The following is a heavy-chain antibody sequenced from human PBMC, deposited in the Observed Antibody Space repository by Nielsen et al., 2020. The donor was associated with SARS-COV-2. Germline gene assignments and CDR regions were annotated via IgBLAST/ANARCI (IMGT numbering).Heavy chain of an antibody. D-gene: IGHD2-15*01. CDR3: ASLPGS. CDR2: INHSGST. CDR1: GGSISSYY. J-gene: IGHJ4*02. V-gene: IGHV4-34*01. Sequence: GSLRLSCTVSGGSISSYYWSWIRQPPGKGLEWIGEINHSGSTNYNPSLKSRVTISVDTSKNQFSLKLSSVTAADTAVYYCASLPGSWGQGTLVTVSS.